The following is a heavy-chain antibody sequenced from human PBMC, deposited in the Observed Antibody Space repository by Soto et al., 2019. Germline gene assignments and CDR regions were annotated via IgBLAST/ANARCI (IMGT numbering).Heavy chain of an antibody. V-gene: IGHV5-51*01. D-gene: IGHD3-10*01. CDR2: IYPFYSET. Sequence: GESLKISCKGSGDVFTSYWIVWVLHMPGKCLDCIGIIYPFYSETRYSPSFQGQFTISADNSIITFYLHCIILKASDTAIYYFARRQVWFGELLHAFDIWGQGTMVTVS. CDR3: ARRQVWFGELLHAFDI. J-gene: IGHJ3*02. CDR1: GDVFTSYW.